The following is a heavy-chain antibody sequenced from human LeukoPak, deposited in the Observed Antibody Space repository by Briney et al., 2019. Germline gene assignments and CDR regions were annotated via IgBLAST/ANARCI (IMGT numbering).Heavy chain of an antibody. CDR2: IYTSGST. V-gene: IGHV4-4*09. J-gene: IGHJ4*02. CDR1: GGSFSAYF. D-gene: IGHD3-10*01. Sequence: SETLSLTCGVYGGSFSAYFWSWIRQPPGKGLEWIGYIYTSGSTNYNPSLKSRVTISVDTSKNQFSLKLSSVTAADTAAYYCARHGMEYYYGSGSYSPPYYFDYWGQGTLVTVSS. CDR3: ARHGMEYYYGSGSYSPPYYFDY.